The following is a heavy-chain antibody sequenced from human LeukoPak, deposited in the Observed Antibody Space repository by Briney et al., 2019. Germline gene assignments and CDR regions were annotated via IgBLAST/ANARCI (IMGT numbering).Heavy chain of an antibody. CDR2: ISAYNGNT. J-gene: IGHJ5*02. D-gene: IGHD3-22*01. CDR1: GYTFTSYG. V-gene: IGHV1-18*01. Sequence: ASVKVSCKASGYTFTSYGISWMRQAPGQGLEWMGWISAYNGNTNYAQKLQGRVTMTTDTSTSTVYMELRSLRSDDTAVYYCARVAPRITMIVVVTPNWFDPWGQGTLVTVSS. CDR3: ARVAPRITMIVVVTPNWFDP.